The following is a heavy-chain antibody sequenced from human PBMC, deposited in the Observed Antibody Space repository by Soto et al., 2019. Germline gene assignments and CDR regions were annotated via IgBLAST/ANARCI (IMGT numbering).Heavy chain of an antibody. CDR1: GFTFSSYA. V-gene: IGHV3-30-3*01. CDR3: ARGLDS. J-gene: IGHJ4*02. CDR2: ISYDGSNK. Sequence: QVQLVESGGGVVQPGRSLRLSCAASGFTFSSYAMHWVRQAPGKGLEWVAVISYDGSNKYYADSVKGRFTISRDNSKNSLYLHMNSLRAGDKAVYYGARGLDSWGQGTLVTVS.